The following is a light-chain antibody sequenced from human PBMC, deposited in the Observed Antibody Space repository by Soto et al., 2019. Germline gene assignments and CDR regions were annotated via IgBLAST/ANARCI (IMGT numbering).Light chain of an antibody. CDR3: QQYNSYPLT. CDR2: KAS. CDR1: QSISSW. Sequence: DIQMTQSPSTLSASVGDRVTITCRASQSISSWLAWYQQKPRKAPKLLIYKASSLESGVPSRFSGSGSGTEFTLTLSSLQPDDFANYYCQQYNSYPLTFGQGTKVQIK. V-gene: IGKV1-5*03. J-gene: IGKJ1*01.